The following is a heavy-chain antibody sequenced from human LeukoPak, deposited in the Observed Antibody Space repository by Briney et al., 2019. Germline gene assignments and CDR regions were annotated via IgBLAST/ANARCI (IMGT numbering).Heavy chain of an antibody. D-gene: IGHD6-13*01. CDR1: GGSISSYY. CDR2: IYYSGST. CDR3: ARNPSGGIGWFDP. Sequence: SETLSLTCTVSGGSISSYYWSWIRQPPGKGLEWIGHIYYSGSTNYNPSLKSRVTMSVDTSKNQFSLKLSSVTAVDTAVYYCARNPSGGIGWFDPWGQGTLVTVSS. V-gene: IGHV4-59*12. J-gene: IGHJ5*02.